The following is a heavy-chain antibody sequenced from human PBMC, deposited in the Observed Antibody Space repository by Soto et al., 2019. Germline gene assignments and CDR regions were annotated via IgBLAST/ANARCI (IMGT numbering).Heavy chain of an antibody. CDR2: IYHSGST. CDR3: ARHRINYGMDV. V-gene: IGHV4-30-2*01. J-gene: IGHJ6*02. CDR1: GGSISSGGYS. Sequence: PSETLSLTCAVSGGSISSGGYSWSWIRQPPGKGLEWIGYIYHSGSTYYNPSLKSRVTISVDTSNNQFSLKLSSVTAADTAVYYCARHRINYGMDVWGQGTTITVSS.